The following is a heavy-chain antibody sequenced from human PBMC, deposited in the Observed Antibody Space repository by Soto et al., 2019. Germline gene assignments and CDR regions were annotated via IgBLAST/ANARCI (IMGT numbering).Heavy chain of an antibody. V-gene: IGHV3-7*03. D-gene: IGHD5-18*01. Sequence: PGGSLRLSCAASGFTFSSYWMSWVRQAPGKGLEWVANIKQDGSEKYYVDSVKGRFTISRDNAKNSLYLQMNSLRAEDTAVYYCAGFTWIQLWPDAFDIWGQGTMVTVSS. J-gene: IGHJ3*02. CDR3: AGFTWIQLWPDAFDI. CDR1: GFTFSSYW. CDR2: IKQDGSEK.